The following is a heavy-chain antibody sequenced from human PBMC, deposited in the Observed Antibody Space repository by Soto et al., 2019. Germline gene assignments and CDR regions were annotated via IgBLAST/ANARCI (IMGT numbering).Heavy chain of an antibody. J-gene: IGHJ6*02. CDR2: IYYSGST. D-gene: IGHD5-12*01. CDR3: ARVRRPLRHYYYYGMYX. CDR1: GGSISSVDYY. Sequence: SETLSLTCTVSGGSISSVDYYWSWIRQPPGKGLEWIGYIYYSGSTYYNPSLKSRVTISVDTSKNQFSLKLSSVTAADTAVYYRARVRRPLRHYYYYGMYXWGQGTTVTVS. V-gene: IGHV4-30-4*01.